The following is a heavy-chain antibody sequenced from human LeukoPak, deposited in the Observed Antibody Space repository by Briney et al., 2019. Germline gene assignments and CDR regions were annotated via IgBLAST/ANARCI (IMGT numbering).Heavy chain of an antibody. J-gene: IGHJ6*03. CDR3: ARDQYWQLVRGYMDV. Sequence: GGSLRLSCAASGFSFSSYSMTWVRQAPGKGLEWVSYISSSSSTIYYADSVKGRFTISRDNAKNSLYLQMSSLRAEDTAVYYCARDQYWQLVRGYMDVWGKGTTVTVSS. CDR1: GFSFSSYS. CDR2: ISSSSSTI. V-gene: IGHV3-48*01. D-gene: IGHD6-6*01.